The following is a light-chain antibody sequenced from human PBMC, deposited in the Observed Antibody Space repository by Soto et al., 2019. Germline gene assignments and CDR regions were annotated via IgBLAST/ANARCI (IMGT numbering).Light chain of an antibody. CDR2: DVS. V-gene: IGLV2-11*01. Sequence: QSALTQPRSVSGSPGQSVTISCTGTSSDVGIYNYVSWYQQHPGKAPKVMIYDVSERPSGVPDRFSGSKSGNTASLTISGLQAGDEADYYCCSYAGSPRYVFGTGTKLTVL. J-gene: IGLJ1*01. CDR1: SSDVGIYNY. CDR3: CSYAGSPRYV.